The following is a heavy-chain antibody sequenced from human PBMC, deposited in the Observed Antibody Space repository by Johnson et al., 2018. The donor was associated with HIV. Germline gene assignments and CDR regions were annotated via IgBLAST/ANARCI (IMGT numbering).Heavy chain of an antibody. D-gene: IGHD1-7*01. CDR3: AKEVSNWNYVVQKHDAAFDI. J-gene: IGHJ3*02. Sequence: QVQLVESGGGVVQPGGSLRLSCVASGFTFSSYGMHWVRQAPGKGLEWVAFIRYDGSTQSYADSVKGRFSISRDNSKNTLYMEINSLRAEDTALYYCAKEVSNWNYVVQKHDAAFDIWGQGTMVTVSS. V-gene: IGHV3-30*02. CDR2: IRYDGSTQ. CDR1: GFTFSSYG.